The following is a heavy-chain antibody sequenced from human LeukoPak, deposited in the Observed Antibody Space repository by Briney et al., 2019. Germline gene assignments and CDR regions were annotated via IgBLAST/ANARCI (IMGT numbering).Heavy chain of an antibody. CDR2: ISSNGSTI. Sequence: GGSLRLSCAASGFMFRNYCMTWVRQAPGKGLEWVSFISSNGSTIYYADSVKGRFTMARDNAKNSLYLQMSNLRAEDTAVYYCAREESFYFDFWDQGALVTVSS. CDR3: AREESFYFDF. V-gene: IGHV3-48*04. J-gene: IGHJ4*02. CDR1: GFMFRNYC.